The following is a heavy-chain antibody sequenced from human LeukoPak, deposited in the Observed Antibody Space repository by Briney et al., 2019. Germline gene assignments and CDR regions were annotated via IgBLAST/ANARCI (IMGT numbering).Heavy chain of an antibody. CDR1: GYSFTSYW. CDR2: IYPGDSDT. Sequence: GEPLKISCKGSGYSFTSYWIGWVRQMPGKGLEWMGVIYPGDSDTRYSPSFQGQVTISADKSISTAYLQWSSLKASDTAMYYCARRGYCSSTSCTNFDYWGQGTLVTVSS. CDR3: ARRGYCSSTSCTNFDY. D-gene: IGHD2-2*01. J-gene: IGHJ4*02. V-gene: IGHV5-51*01.